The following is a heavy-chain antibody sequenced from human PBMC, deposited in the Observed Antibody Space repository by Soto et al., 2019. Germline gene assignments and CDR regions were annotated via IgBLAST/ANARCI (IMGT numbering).Heavy chain of an antibody. CDR2: IDVGNGNT. CDR3: ARNVVATIQLDY. D-gene: IGHD5-12*01. J-gene: IGHJ4*02. CDR1: GYSFTTYG. Sequence: ASVKVSCKASGYSFTTYGVHWVRQAPGQRLEWMGWIDVGNGNTKYSQKFQGRVTMTRDTSANTAYMELSSLTSEDTAVYYCARNVVATIQLDYWGQGTLVTVSS. V-gene: IGHV1-3*01.